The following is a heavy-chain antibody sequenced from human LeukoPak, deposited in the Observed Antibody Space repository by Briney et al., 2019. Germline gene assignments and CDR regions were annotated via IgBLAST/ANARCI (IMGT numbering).Heavy chain of an antibody. CDR2: INPKSGGT. Sequence: ASVKVSCKASGYTFTTYNINWVRQAPGQGLEWMGWINPKSGGTKYPQKFQGRVTMTRDTSISAAYMELSRLKSDDTAVYFCAKIGTIPPAMVDNWFDPWGQGTLVTVSS. J-gene: IGHJ5*02. D-gene: IGHD2-2*01. V-gene: IGHV1-2*02. CDR3: AKIGTIPPAMVDNWFDP. CDR1: GYTFTTYN.